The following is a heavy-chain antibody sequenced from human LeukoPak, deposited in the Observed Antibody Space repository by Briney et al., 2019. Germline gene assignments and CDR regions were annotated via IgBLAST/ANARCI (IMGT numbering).Heavy chain of an antibody. CDR1: GFTFSDHI. CDR3: VRQFAS. J-gene: IGHJ4*02. V-gene: IGHV3-48*01. CDR2: VSGSGSTV. Sequence: PGGSLRLSCAASGFTFSDHIMNWVRQLPGKRLEWVAYVSGSGSTVYYADSVKGRFPISRDNGKSSLYLQMNSLRVEDTALYYCVRQFASWGQGTLVTVSS.